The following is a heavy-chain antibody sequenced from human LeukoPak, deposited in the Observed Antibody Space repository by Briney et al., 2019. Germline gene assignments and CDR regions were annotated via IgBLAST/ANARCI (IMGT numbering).Heavy chain of an antibody. CDR1: GASVSGSPYY. J-gene: IGHJ4*02. Sequence: SETLSLTCTVSGASVSGSPYYWGWIRQPPGKGLEWIGSIYSSGSTYYNASLQSRVTISIETSKNQISLRLNSVTAADTAIYYCAKSGGYGLIDYWGQGTLVAVSS. V-gene: IGHV4-39*01. CDR2: IYSSGST. CDR3: AKSGGYGLIDY. D-gene: IGHD1-26*01.